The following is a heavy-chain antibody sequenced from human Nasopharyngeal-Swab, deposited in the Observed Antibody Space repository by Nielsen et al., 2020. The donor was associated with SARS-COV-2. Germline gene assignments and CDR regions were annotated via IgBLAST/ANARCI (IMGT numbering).Heavy chain of an antibody. D-gene: IGHD3-3*01. J-gene: IGHJ6*03. CDR2: IKQDGSEK. CDR3: ARGASGYYDFWSGYYRYYYYYYMDV. Sequence: WIRQPPGKGLEWVANIKQDGSEKYYVDSVKGRLTISRDNAKNSLYLQMNSLRAEDTAVYYCARGASGYYDFWSGYYRYYYYYYMDVWGKGTTVTVSS. V-gene: IGHV3-7*01.